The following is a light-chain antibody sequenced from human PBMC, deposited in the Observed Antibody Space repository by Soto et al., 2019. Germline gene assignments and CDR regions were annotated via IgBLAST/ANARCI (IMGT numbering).Light chain of an antibody. CDR1: SSDVGGYNY. V-gene: IGLV2-14*03. Sequence: QSVLTQPASVSGSPGQSITISCTGTSSDVGGYNYVSWYQHHPGKAPKLMIYDVSNRPSGVSNRFSWSKSGNTASLTISGVQAEDEASYYCSSYTTRATVVFGGGTKLTVL. CDR3: SSYTTRATVV. J-gene: IGLJ3*02. CDR2: DVS.